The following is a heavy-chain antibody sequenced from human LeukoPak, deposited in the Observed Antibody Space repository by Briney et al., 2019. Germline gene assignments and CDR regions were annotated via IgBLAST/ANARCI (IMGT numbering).Heavy chain of an antibody. Sequence: SETLSLTCTVSGGSISSYYWSWIRQPPGKGLEWIGYIYYSGSTNYNPSLKSRVTISVDTSKNQFSLKLSSVTAADTAVYFCARYGGYFFDYWGQGSLVTVSS. V-gene: IGHV4-59*01. CDR3: ARYGGYFFDY. CDR1: GGSISSYY. D-gene: IGHD6-25*01. J-gene: IGHJ4*02. CDR2: IYYSGST.